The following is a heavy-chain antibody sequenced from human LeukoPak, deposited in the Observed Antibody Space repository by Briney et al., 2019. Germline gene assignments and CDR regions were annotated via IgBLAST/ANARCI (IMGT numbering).Heavy chain of an antibody. Sequence: SETLSLTCGVYGGSFSDYYWSWIRQPPGKGLEWIGEINHSGSTNYNPSLKSRVTISVDTSKNQFSLKVNSVTAADTAVYYCARRGYTYGWGWFDPWGQGTLVTVSS. D-gene: IGHD5-18*01. V-gene: IGHV4-34*01. CDR2: INHSGST. CDR3: ARRGYTYGWGWFDP. J-gene: IGHJ5*02. CDR1: GGSFSDYY.